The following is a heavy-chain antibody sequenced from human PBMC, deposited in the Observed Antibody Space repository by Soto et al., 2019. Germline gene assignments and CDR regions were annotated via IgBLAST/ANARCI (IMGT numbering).Heavy chain of an antibody. V-gene: IGHV1-18*04. D-gene: IGHD4-17*01. CDR2: ISAYNGNT. J-gene: IGHJ4*02. Sequence: ASVKVSCKASGYTFTIYGISWVLQSPGQGLEWMGWISAYNGNTNYAQKLQGRVTMTTDTSTSTAYMELRSLRSDDTAVYYCARGPDYGDLDYWGQGTLVTVSS. CDR1: GYTFTIYG. CDR3: ARGPDYGDLDY.